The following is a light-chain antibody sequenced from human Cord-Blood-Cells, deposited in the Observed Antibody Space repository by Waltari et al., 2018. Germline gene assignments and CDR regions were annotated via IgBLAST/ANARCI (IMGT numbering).Light chain of an antibody. CDR1: QSLLDSDDGNNY. J-gene: IGKJ4*01. CDR3: MQRIEFPSLT. Sequence: DIVMTQTPLSLPVTPGEPASISCQSSQSLLDSDDGNNYLDWYLQKPRQSPQLLIYKLSDRAAVVTYRVSGSGSGTDFTLKISRVEAEDVGVYYCMQRIEFPSLTFGGGTKVEIK. V-gene: IGKV2-40*01. CDR2: KLS.